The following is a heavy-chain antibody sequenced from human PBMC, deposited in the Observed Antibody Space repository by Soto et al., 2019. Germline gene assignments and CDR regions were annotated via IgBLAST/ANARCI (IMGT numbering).Heavy chain of an antibody. CDR3: ANLISGWWGGGMDV. V-gene: IGHV3-23*01. D-gene: IGHD6-19*01. CDR2: ISGSGGST. CDR1: GFTFSSYA. J-gene: IGHJ6*02. Sequence: GGSLRLSCAASGFTFSSYAMSWVRQAPGKGLEWVSAISGSGGSTYYADSVKGRFTISRDNSKNTLYLQMNSLRAEDTAVYYCANLISGWWGGGMDVWGQGTTVTVSS.